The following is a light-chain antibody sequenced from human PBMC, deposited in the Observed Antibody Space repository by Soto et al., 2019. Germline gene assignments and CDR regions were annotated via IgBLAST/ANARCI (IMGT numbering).Light chain of an antibody. CDR2: GAS. CDR1: QSVSSSY. V-gene: IGKV3-20*01. Sequence: EIVLTQSPGILSLSPGERATLSCRASQSVSSSYLAWYQQKPGQAPRLLIYGASNRATGIPDRFGASGSKTHFTLTISRLEPEDFAVYYCQQYGSSPPYTFGQGTKLEIK. CDR3: QQYGSSPPYT. J-gene: IGKJ2*01.